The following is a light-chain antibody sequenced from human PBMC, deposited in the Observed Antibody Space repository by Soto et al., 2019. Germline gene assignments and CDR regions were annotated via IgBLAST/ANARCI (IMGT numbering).Light chain of an antibody. J-gene: IGLJ2*01. CDR1: SNDVGGYDY. V-gene: IGLV2-14*01. CDR3: NSYTSSSTLV. Sequence: QSVLTQPVSVSGSPGQSITISCSGTSNDVGGYDYVSWYQQHPGKAPKLVIYEVSNRPSWVSNRFSGSKSGNTASLTISGLQPEDDADYYCNSYTSSSTLVFGGGTKLTV. CDR2: EVS.